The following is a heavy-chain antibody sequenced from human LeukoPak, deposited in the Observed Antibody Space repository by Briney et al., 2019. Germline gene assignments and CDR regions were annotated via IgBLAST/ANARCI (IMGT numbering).Heavy chain of an antibody. Sequence: PSETLSLTCTVSGGSLSSGDYYWSWIRQPPGKGLEWIGYINYSGSTYYNPSLKSRVTISVDTSKNQFSLKLSSVTAADTAVYYCARGWDYGDYLGYFDYWGQGTLVTVSS. CDR1: GGSLSSGDYY. J-gene: IGHJ4*02. V-gene: IGHV4-30-4*01. CDR3: ARGWDYGDYLGYFDY. CDR2: INYSGST. D-gene: IGHD4-17*01.